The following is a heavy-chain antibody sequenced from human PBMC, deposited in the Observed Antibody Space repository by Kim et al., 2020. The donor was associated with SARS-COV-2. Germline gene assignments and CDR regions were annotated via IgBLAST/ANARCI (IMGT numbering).Heavy chain of an antibody. V-gene: IGHV4-31*02. J-gene: IGHJ4*02. Sequence: LKSRVTLSVDTSKNQFSLKLSSVTAAETAVYYCARAGDYVWGSDRYTIDYWGQGTLVTVSS. D-gene: IGHD3-16*02. CDR3: ARAGDYVWGSDRYTIDY.